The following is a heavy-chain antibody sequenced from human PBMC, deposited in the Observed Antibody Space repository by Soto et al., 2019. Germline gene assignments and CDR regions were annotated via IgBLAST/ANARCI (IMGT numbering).Heavy chain of an antibody. D-gene: IGHD3-3*01. J-gene: IGHJ4*02. CDR1: GFTFSSYA. CDR2: ISSVGGST. Sequence: GGSLRLSCAGSGFTFSSYAMSWVRQAPGKGLEWVSAISSVGGSTYYADSVKGRFIISRDNSENTLYLQVNSLRAKDTAIYYCTKDREFTYYDLWSGYYAFDSWGQGTLVTVSS. CDR3: TKDREFTYYDLWSGYYAFDS. V-gene: IGHV3-23*01.